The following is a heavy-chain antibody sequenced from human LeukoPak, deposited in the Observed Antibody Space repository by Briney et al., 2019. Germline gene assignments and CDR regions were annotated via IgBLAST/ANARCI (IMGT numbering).Heavy chain of an antibody. D-gene: IGHD3-3*01. Sequence: GGSLRLSCAASGFTLSNYAMNWVRQAPGKGLEWVSGINGSGGSPPSADSVKGRFTISRDISRNTLYLQMDSLRAEDTAAYYCARGKDHDFWNPFDYWGQGTLVTVSS. V-gene: IGHV3-23*01. CDR2: INGSGGSP. J-gene: IGHJ4*02. CDR1: GFTLSNYA. CDR3: ARGKDHDFWNPFDY.